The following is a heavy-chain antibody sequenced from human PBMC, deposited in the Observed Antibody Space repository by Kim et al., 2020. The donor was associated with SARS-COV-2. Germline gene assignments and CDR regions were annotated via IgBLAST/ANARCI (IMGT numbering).Heavy chain of an antibody. CDR2: IYYSGST. D-gene: IGHD3-10*01. Sequence: SETLSLTCTVSGGSISSGGYYWSWIRQHPGKGLEWIGYIYYSGSTYYNPSLKSRVTISVDTSKNQFSLKLSSVTAADTAVYYCARAGGAGSYYSRYYYYGMDVWGQGTTVTVSS. V-gene: IGHV4-31*03. J-gene: IGHJ6*02. CDR1: GGSISSGGYY. CDR3: ARAGGAGSYYSRYYYYGMDV.